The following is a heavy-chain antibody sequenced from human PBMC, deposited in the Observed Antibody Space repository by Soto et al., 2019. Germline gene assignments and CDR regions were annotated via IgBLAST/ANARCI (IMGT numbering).Heavy chain of an antibody. D-gene: IGHD3-16*01. Sequence: QVQLQESGPGLVKPSETLSLTCTVSGGSISSYYWSWIRQPPGKGLEWIGYIYYSGSTNYNPSLKNRVTISVDTSKNQFSLKLSSVTAADTAVYYCARSWGYYFDYWGQGTLVTVSS. CDR3: ARSWGYYFDY. CDR1: GGSISSYY. J-gene: IGHJ4*02. CDR2: IYYSGST. V-gene: IGHV4-59*01.